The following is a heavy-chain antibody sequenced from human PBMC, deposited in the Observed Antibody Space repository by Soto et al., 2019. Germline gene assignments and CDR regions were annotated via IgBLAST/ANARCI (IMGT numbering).Heavy chain of an antibody. V-gene: IGHV4-59*08. CDR1: GGSISSYY. CDR2: IYYSGST. Sequence: SETLSLTCTVSGGSISSYYWSWIRQPPGKGLEWIGCIYYSGSTNYNPSLKSRVTISVDTSKSQFSLNLSFVTAADTYVYYCATMRIPATGLYFFDYWGQGSLVTVSS. J-gene: IGHJ4*02. CDR3: ATMRIPATGLYFFDY. D-gene: IGHD2-21*01.